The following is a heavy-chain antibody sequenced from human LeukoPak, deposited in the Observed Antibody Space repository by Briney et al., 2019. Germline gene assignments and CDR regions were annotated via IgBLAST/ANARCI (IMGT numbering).Heavy chain of an antibody. CDR1: GFIFSDYW. V-gene: IGHV3-74*01. D-gene: IGHD1-26*01. J-gene: IGHJ4*02. Sequence: GSLRLSCAASGFIFSDYWMHWVRQAPGKGLVWVSRINTDGGFTRYADSVQGRFIISRDTAKNTLFLQMNSLRAEDTAVYYCAREAKVGGALQYWGQGILVTVSS. CDR2: INTDGGFT. CDR3: AREAKVGGALQY.